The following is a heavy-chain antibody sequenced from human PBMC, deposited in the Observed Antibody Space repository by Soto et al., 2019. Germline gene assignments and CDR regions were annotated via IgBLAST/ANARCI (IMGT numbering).Heavy chain of an antibody. CDR3: ARGGHVVVVTAALDY. J-gene: IGHJ4*02. CDR2: VNPSGGHT. D-gene: IGHD2-21*02. Sequence: QVQLMQSGAEVKKPGASVKVSCKASGDTFTDYYIHWVRQAPGQGLEWMGTVNPSGGHTTYAQHFLGRVNXTXXXAXXTLYMELTSLTSDDTAVYYCARGGHVVVVTAALDYWGQGTLVTVSS. CDR1: GDTFTDYY. V-gene: IGHV1-46*01.